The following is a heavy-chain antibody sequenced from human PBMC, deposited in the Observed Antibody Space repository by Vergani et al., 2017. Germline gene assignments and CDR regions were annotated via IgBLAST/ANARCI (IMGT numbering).Heavy chain of an antibody. D-gene: IGHD4-17*01. V-gene: IGHV3-66*02. Sequence: EVQLVESGGGLVQPGGSLRLSCAASGFTVSSNYMSWVRQAPGKGLEWVSVIYSGGSTYYADSVKGRFTVSRGNSKNTLYLQMNSLRAEDTAVYYCATVADGDLYYFGGQGQGTLVTVSS. CDR3: ATVADGDLYYFGG. CDR1: GFTVSSNY. CDR2: IYSGGST. J-gene: IGHJ4*02.